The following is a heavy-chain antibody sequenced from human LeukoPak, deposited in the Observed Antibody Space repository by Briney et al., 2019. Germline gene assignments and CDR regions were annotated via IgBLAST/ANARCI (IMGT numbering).Heavy chain of an antibody. Sequence: ASVKVSCKVSGYTLTKLSMHWVRLTTGEGLQWMGGFDPEDGETTYAQRFRGGLTMTEDTSADTAYMELSSLRSEDTAIYFCTINLRDYWGQGTLVTVSS. CDR1: GYTLTKLS. V-gene: IGHV1-24*01. J-gene: IGHJ4*02. CDR3: TINLRDY. CDR2: FDPEDGET.